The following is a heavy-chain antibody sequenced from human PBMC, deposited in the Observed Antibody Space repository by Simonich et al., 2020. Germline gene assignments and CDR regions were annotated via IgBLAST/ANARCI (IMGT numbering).Heavy chain of an antibody. D-gene: IGHD6-13*01. CDR3: ARVGYSNYYYYGMDV. CDR2: IYHNGST. J-gene: IGHJ6*02. Sequence: QVQLQESGPGLVKPSETLSLTCAVSGSSISSGSYWGWIRQPPGKGLEWIGSIYHNGSTDYHPSLKSRVTISVDTSKNQFSLKLSAVTAADTAVYYGARVGYSNYYYYGMDVWGQGTTVTVSS. CDR1: GSSISSGSY. V-gene: IGHV4-38-2*01.